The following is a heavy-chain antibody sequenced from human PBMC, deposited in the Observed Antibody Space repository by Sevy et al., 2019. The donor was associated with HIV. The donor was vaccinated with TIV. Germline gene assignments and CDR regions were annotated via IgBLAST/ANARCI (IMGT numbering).Heavy chain of an antibody. Sequence: GGSLRLSCAASGFTFSTYAMSWVRQAPGKGLEWVSGISGSGGSTHYADSLKGRFTIFRDNSKNTLSLQMNSLRAEDTAVYYCAKGDRTFYGLDVWGQGTTVTVSS. J-gene: IGHJ6*02. CDR2: ISGSGGST. D-gene: IGHD2-15*01. V-gene: IGHV3-23*01. CDR1: GFTFSTYA. CDR3: AKGDRTFYGLDV.